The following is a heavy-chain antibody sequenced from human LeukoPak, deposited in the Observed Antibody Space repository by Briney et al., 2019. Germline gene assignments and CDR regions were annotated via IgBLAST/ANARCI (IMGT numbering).Heavy chain of an antibody. D-gene: IGHD5-18*01. J-gene: IGHJ4*02. V-gene: IGHV3-30*02. CDR3: AKERDTAMVTIDY. CDR1: GFTFSSYG. CDR2: IRYDGSNK. Sequence: GGSLRLSCAASGFTFSSYGMHWVRQAPGKGLEWVAFIRYDGSNKYYADSVKGRFTISRDNSKNTLYLQMNSLRAEDTAVYYCAKERDTAMVTIDYWGQGALVTVSS.